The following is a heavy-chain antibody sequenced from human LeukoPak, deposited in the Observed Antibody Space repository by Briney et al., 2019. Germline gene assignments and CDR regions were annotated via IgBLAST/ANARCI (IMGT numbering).Heavy chain of an antibody. J-gene: IGHJ4*02. V-gene: IGHV3-21*01. D-gene: IGHD6-19*01. CDR2: IISSISYI. CDR1: GFTFSSYS. Sequence: GGSLRLSCAASGFTFSSYSMNWVRQAPGKGLEWVSSIISSISYIYYTDSVKGRFTISRDNAKNSLYLQMNSLRAEDTAVYYCARDLILGYSSGWSPDYWGQGTLVTVSS. CDR3: ARDLILGYSSGWSPDY.